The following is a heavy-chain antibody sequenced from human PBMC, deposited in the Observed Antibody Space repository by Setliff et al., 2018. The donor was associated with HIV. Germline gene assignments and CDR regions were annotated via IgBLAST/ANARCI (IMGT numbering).Heavy chain of an antibody. CDR1: GGSISSYY. J-gene: IGHJ4*02. V-gene: IGHV4-4*08. CDR2: IYTSGST. Sequence: SETLSLTCTVSGGSISSYYWSWIRQPPGKGLEWIGYIYTSGSTNYNPSLKSRATISVATPKNQFFLELTSVTAADTAVYYCARGRYNGDSYSGGFYYFDHWGQGSLVTVSS. CDR3: ARGRYNGDSYSGGFYYFDH. D-gene: IGHD1-1*01.